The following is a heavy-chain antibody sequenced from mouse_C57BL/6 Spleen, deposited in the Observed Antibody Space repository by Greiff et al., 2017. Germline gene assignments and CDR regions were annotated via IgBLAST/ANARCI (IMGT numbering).Heavy chain of an antibody. V-gene: IGHV1-81*01. CDR1: GYTFTSYG. J-gene: IGHJ1*03. Sequence: QVQLQQSGAELARPGASVKLSCKASGYTFTSYGISWVKQRTGQGLEWIGEIYPRSGNTYYNEKFKGKATLTADKSSSTAYMELRSLTSEDSAVYFCARGTIYYDYDEGYFDGWGTGTTVTVSS. CDR3: ARGTIYYDYDEGYFDG. CDR2: IYPRSGNT. D-gene: IGHD2-4*01.